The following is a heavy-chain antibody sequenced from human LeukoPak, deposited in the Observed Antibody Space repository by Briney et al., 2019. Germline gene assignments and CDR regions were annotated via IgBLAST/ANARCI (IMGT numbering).Heavy chain of an antibody. V-gene: IGHV3-9*01. CDR3: AKSAFDI. J-gene: IGHJ3*02. CDR1: GFTFDDYA. CDR2: ISWNSGSI. Sequence: QPGGSLRLSCAASGFTFDDYAMHWVRQAPGKGLEWVSGISWNSGSIGYADSVKGRFTISRDNAKNSLYLQMNSLRAEDTALYYCAKSAFDIWSQGTMVTVSS.